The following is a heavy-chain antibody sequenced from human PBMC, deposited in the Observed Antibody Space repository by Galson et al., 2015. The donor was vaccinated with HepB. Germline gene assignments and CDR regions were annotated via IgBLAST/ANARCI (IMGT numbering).Heavy chain of an antibody. Sequence: SLRLSCAASGFTFSRYWMTWVRQAPGNGLEWVADITDDGSERYYADSMKGRFTISRDNAKNSLYLQIHSLSAEHTALYYCVRDMDVWGKGTPVTVSS. CDR2: ITDDGSER. CDR3: VRDMDV. J-gene: IGHJ6*03. V-gene: IGHV3-7*01. CDR1: GFTFSRYW.